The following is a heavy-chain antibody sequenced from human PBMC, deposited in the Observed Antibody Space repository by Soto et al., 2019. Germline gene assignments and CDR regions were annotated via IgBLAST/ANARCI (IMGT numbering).Heavy chain of an antibody. CDR1: GGTFSNHA. D-gene: IGHD3-16*02. CDR2: IIPLSGTT. V-gene: IGHV1-69*01. J-gene: IGHJ4*02. Sequence: QVQLVQSGAEVRKPGSSVKVSCKASGGTFSNHAVXXVRQAXXQGPEWMGGIIPLSGTTNYVQKFQGRVTITADESMTTAYMELSNLRYEDTAVYYXXRGPXXXGFYLFDYWGQGTLVTVSS. CDR3: XRGPXXXGFYLFDY.